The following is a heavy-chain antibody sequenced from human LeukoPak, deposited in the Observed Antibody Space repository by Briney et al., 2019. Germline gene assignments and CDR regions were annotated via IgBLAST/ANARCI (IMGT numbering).Heavy chain of an antibody. CDR2: INPNSGGT. J-gene: IGHJ4*02. D-gene: IGHD3-10*01. Sequence: ASVKVSCKASGYTFTGYYMHWVRQAPGQGLEWMGWINPNSGGTNYAQKFQGRVTMTRDTSISTAYMELSRLRSDDTAVYYCARAENYYGSGSYYSLDYWGQGTLVTVSS. CDR3: ARAENYYGSGSYYSLDY. V-gene: IGHV1-2*02. CDR1: GYTFTGYY.